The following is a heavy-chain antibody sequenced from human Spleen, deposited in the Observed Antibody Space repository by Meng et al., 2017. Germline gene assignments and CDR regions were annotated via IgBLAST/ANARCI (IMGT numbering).Heavy chain of an antibody. Sequence: ASVKVSCKASGYTFTGYYMHWVRQAPGQGLEWMGRINPNSGGTNYAQKFQGRVTITTDESTSTAYMELSSLRSEDTAVYYCAAYSSSFWRLFRALDIWGQGTMVTVSS. CDR2: INPNSGGT. V-gene: IGHV1-2*06. CDR1: GYTFTGYY. D-gene: IGHD6-13*01. J-gene: IGHJ3*02. CDR3: AAYSSSFWRLFRALDI.